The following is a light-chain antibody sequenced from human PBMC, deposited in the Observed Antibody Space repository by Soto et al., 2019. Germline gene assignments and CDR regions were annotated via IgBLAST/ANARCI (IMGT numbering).Light chain of an antibody. J-gene: IGLJ1*01. Sequence: QSVLTQPASVSGSPGQSITISCTGTSSDVGGYNSVSWYQQHPGKAPKLMIYEVNNRPSGVSNRFSASKSANTASLTISGLQAEDEAEYYCNSYTSTGAYVFGTGTKVTV. CDR1: SSDVGGYNS. CDR2: EVN. V-gene: IGLV2-14*01. CDR3: NSYTSTGAYV.